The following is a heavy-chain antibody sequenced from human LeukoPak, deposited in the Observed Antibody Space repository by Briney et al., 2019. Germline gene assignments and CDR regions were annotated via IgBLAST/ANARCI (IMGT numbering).Heavy chain of an antibody. CDR2: INPSGGST. J-gene: IGHJ6*03. V-gene: IGHV1-46*01. Sequence: ASVKVSCKASGYTFTSYYMHWVRQAPGQGLEWMGIINPSGGSTSYAQKFQGRVTMTRDTSISTAYMVLSRLRSDDTAVYYCARDYLAARDYYYYYMDVWGKGTTVTVSS. D-gene: IGHD6-6*01. CDR1: GYTFTSYY. CDR3: ARDYLAARDYYYYYMDV.